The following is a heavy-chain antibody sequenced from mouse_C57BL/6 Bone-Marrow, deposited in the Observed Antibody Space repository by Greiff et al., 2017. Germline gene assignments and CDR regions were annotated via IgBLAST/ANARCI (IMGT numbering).Heavy chain of an antibody. CDR1: GFNIKDDY. CDR2: IDPENGDT. J-gene: IGHJ3*01. V-gene: IGHV14-4*01. CDR3: TTDDSYCSWCAY. D-gene: IGHD2-3*01. Sequence: VQLQQSGAELVRPGASVKLSCTASGFNIKDDYMHWVKQRPEQGLEWIGWIDPENGDTEYASKFQGKATITADTSSNTAYLQLSSLTSEDTAVYYCTTDDSYCSWCAYWGQGTLGTVSA.